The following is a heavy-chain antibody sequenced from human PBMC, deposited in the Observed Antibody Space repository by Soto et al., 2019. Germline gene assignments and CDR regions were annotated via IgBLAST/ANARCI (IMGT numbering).Heavy chain of an antibody. Sequence: EVQLLESGGGLVQPGGSLRLSCAASGFTFSSYAMSWVRQAPGKGLEWVSAISGSGGSTYYADSVKGRFPISRDNSKNPLYLQMNSLRAEDTAVYYCAKDRFGIAAAGTGAYWGQGTLVTVSS. CDR2: ISGSGGST. CDR3: AKDRFGIAAAGTGAY. CDR1: GFTFSSYA. J-gene: IGHJ4*02. V-gene: IGHV3-23*01. D-gene: IGHD6-13*01.